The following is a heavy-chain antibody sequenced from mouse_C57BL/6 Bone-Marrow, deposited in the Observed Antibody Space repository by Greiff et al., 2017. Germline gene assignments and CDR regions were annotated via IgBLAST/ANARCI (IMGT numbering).Heavy chain of an antibody. Sequence: QVQLQQPGAELVKPGASVKLSCKASGYTFTSYWMQWVKQRPGQGLEWIGEIDPSDSYTNYNQKFKGKATLTVDTSSSTAYMQLSPLTSEDSAVYYCAGEGLLRSLAMDYRGEGASDTVSS. V-gene: IGHV1-50*01. D-gene: IGHD1-1*01. J-gene: IGHJ4*01. CDR3: AGEGLLRSLAMDY. CDR1: GYTFTSYW. CDR2: IDPSDSYT.